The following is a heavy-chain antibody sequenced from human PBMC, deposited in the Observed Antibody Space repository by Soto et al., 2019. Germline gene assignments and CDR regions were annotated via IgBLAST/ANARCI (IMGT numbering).Heavy chain of an antibody. CDR2: IDYSGST. CDR1: GGSISTYY. CDR3: ARGGDSSSWYYWFDP. V-gene: IGHV4-59*01. D-gene: IGHD6-13*01. J-gene: IGHJ5*02. Sequence: PSETLSLTCSVSGGSISTYYWSWIRQPPGKGLEWIGYIDYSGSTNYNPSLKSRVTISVDTSKNQLSLKLSSVTAADTAVYYCARGGDSSSWYYWFDPWGRGNLVT.